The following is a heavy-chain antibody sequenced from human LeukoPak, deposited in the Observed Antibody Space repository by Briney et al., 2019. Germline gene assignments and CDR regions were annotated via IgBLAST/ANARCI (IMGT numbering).Heavy chain of an antibody. Sequence: PGRSLRLSCAASGFTFSSYGMHWVRQAPGKGLEWVAVISYDGSNKYYADSVKGRFTISRGNSKNTLYLQMNSLRAEDTAVYYCAKDLYGYYYYYYMDVWGKGTTVTVSS. J-gene: IGHJ6*03. CDR2: ISYDGSNK. V-gene: IGHV3-30*18. CDR1: GFTFSSYG. D-gene: IGHD2-8*01. CDR3: AKDLYGYYYYYYMDV.